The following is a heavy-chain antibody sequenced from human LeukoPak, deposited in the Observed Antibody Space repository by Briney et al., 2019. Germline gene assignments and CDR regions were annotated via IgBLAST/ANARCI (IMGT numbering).Heavy chain of an antibody. CDR2: IYYSGGT. D-gene: IGHD6-13*01. Sequence: SETLSLTCTVSGGSISSYYWSWIRQPPGKGLEWIGYIYYSGGTNYNPSLKSRVTISVDTSKNQFSLKLSSVTAADTAVYYCARASSSRGGLDWGQGTLVTVSS. CDR3: ARASSSRGGLD. V-gene: IGHV4-59*01. CDR1: GGSISSYY. J-gene: IGHJ4*02.